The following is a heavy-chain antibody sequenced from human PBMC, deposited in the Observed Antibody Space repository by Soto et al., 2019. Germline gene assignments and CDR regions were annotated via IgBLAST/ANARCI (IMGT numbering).Heavy chain of an antibody. CDR2: ISYDGSNK. CDR1: GFTFSSYA. V-gene: IGHV3-30-3*01. D-gene: IGHD6-19*01. Sequence: AGGSLRLSCAASGFTFSSYAMHWVRQAPGKGLEWVAVISYDGSNKYYADSVKGRFTISRDNSKNTLYLQMNSLRAEDTAVYYCARALIAVAGTDYWGQGTLVTVSS. J-gene: IGHJ4*02. CDR3: ARALIAVAGTDY.